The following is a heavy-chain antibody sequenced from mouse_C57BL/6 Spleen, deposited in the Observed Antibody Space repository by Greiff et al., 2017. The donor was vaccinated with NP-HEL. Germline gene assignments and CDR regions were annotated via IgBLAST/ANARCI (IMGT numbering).Heavy chain of an antibody. V-gene: IGHV3-6*01. CDR1: GYSITSGYY. CDR2: ISYDGSN. Sequence: VQLKESGPGLVKPSQSLSLTCSVTGYSITSGYYWNWIRQFPGNKLEWMGYISYDGSNNYNPSLKNRISITRDTSKNQFFLKLNSVTTEDTATYYCARASNPFAYWGQGTLVTVSA. D-gene: IGHD2-5*01. J-gene: IGHJ3*01. CDR3: ARASNPFAY.